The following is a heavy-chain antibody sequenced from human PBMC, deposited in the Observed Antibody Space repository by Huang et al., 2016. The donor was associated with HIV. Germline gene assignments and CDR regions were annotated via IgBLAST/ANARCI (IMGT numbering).Heavy chain of an antibody. CDR2: INTNTGNP. J-gene: IGHJ4*02. D-gene: IGHD3-22*01. V-gene: IGHV7-4-1*02. Sequence: QVQLVQSGSELRKPGASVKVSCQASGYTFTRYAMIWVRQAPGQGLEWMGWINTNTGNPTDAQACTGRFVLCLDTSVSTAYLQISSLEAEDTAVYYCARDYYDSRGYDIHAVVDYWGQGTLVTVSS. CDR3: ARDYYDSRGYDIHAVVDY. CDR1: GYTFTRYA.